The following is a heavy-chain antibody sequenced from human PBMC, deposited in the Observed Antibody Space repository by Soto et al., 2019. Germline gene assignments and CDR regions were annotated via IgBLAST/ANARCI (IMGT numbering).Heavy chain of an antibody. V-gene: IGHV4-31*03. CDR2: IYYNGNT. D-gene: IGHD6-19*01. CDR3: AIVTAVAGIDYYYGMDV. J-gene: IGHJ6*02. CDR1: GDSIYSGSYY. Sequence: QVQLQESGPGLVKPSQTLSLTCTVSGDSIYSGSYYWNWIRQHPGKGLEWIGNIYYNGNTNYNPSLESRVTISVDTSQNQFSLKLNSVTAADTAVYYCAIVTAVAGIDYYYGMDVWGQGTTVTVSS.